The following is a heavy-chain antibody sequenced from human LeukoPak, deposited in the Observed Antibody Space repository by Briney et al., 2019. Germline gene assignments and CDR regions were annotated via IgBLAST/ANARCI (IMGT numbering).Heavy chain of an antibody. D-gene: IGHD6-13*01. J-gene: IGHJ3*02. CDR1: GFTFSSYS. CDR2: ISSSSSTI. Sequence: GGSLRLSCAASGFTFSSYSMNWVRQAPGKGLEWVSYISSSSSTIYYADSVKGRFTISRDNAKNSLYLQMNSLRAEDTAVYYCASLAAAGTHAFDIWGQGTMVTVSS. V-gene: IGHV3-48*01. CDR3: ASLAAAGTHAFDI.